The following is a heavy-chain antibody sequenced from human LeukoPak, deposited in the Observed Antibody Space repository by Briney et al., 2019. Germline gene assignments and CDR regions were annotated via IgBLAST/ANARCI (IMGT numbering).Heavy chain of an antibody. V-gene: IGHV4-39*01. CDR1: GGSISSSNFY. D-gene: IGHD2-2*02. Sequence: SETLSLTCTVSGGSISSSNFYWVWVRQPPGKGLEWIGSIYYSGSTYYNPSLKSRVTISVDTSKNQFSLKLSSVTAADTAVYHCARSLYQLLYVFDYWGQGTLVTVSS. CDR3: ARSLYQLLYVFDY. CDR2: IYYSGST. J-gene: IGHJ4*02.